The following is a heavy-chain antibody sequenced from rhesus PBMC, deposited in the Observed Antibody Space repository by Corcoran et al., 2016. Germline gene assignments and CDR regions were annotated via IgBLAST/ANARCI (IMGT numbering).Heavy chain of an antibody. Sequence: QVQLQASGPGLVKPSETLSLTCTVSGGSISGYYSWRWLRQPPGKGLEWIGGIYGNSASTYYNPSLKSRVTISKDTSKNQFSLKLSSVTAADTAVYYCARACSRGVCYAAFDYWGQGVLVTVSS. CDR2: IYGNSAST. CDR3: ARACSRGVCYAAFDY. CDR1: GGSISGYYS. D-gene: IGHD2-39*01. J-gene: IGHJ4*01. V-gene: IGHV4-143*01.